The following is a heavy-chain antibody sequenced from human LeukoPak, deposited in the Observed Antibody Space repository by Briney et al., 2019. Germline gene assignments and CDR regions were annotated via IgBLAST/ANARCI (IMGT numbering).Heavy chain of an antibody. Sequence: GGSLRLSCAASGFTFDDYGMSWVRQAPGKGLGWVAFIRYDGSNKYYADSVKGRFTISRDNSKNTLYLQMNSLRAEDTAVYYCAKESQGQLGFDYWGQGTLVTVSS. CDR1: GFTFDDYG. V-gene: IGHV3-30*02. D-gene: IGHD3-10*01. CDR2: IRYDGSNK. J-gene: IGHJ4*02. CDR3: AKESQGQLGFDY.